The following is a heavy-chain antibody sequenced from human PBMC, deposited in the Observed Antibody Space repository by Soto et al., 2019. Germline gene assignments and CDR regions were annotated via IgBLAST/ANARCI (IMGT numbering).Heavy chain of an antibody. CDR1: GFTFSNYA. V-gene: IGHV3-23*01. CDR3: AKEYTSISKGSFDY. Sequence: VHLLEFGGGLVQRGGSLRLSCAASGFTFSNYAMNWVRQAPGKGLEWVSGITGSGGATFYADSVKGRFTISRDNSKNTVYLQVNSVRADDTAVYYCAKEYTSISKGSFDYWGQGALVTVSS. D-gene: IGHD2-2*02. CDR2: ITGSGGAT. J-gene: IGHJ4*02.